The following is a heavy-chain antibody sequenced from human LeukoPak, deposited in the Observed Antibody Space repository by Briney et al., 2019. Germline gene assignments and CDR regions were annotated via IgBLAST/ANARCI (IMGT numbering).Heavy chain of an antibody. CDR2: ISGSGAAT. J-gene: IGHJ4*02. V-gene: IGHV3-23*01. D-gene: IGHD4-17*01. CDR1: GFTFSSYA. Sequence: GGSLRLSCAASGFTFSSYAMSWVRQAPGKGLEWVSAISGSGAATYYADSVKGRFTISRDNSTHTLYLQMYSPRAEDTAVYYCAKDLSYGLDYWGQGTLGTVSS. CDR3: AKDLSYGLDY.